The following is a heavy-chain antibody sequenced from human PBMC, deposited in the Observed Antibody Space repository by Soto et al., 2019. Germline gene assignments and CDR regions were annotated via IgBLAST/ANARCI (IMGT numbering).Heavy chain of an antibody. CDR2: IRSNGVGT. CDR3: ARRARPDFYYMDG. CDR1: GFTLSGYA. Sequence: ELQLAESGGGLAQPGGSLRLSCAASGFTLSGYAMDWVRQAPGKGLEYVSGIRSNGVGTYYANSVQGRFTISRDNSKNTVYLQMGRLRPEDMAVYYCARRARPDFYYMDGWGKGTTVTVSS. V-gene: IGHV3-64*01. D-gene: IGHD6-6*01. J-gene: IGHJ6*03.